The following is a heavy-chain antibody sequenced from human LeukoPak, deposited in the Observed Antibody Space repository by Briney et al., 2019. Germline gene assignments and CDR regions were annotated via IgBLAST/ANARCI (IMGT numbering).Heavy chain of an antibody. V-gene: IGHV3-53*01. CDR2: IYSGGST. J-gene: IGHJ4*02. CDR3: AKIPPYDFETLLFDY. Sequence: GGSLRLSCAASGFTVSSNYMSWVRQAPGKGLEWVSVIYSGGSTYYADSVKGRFTISRDNSKNTLYLQMNSLRAEDTAVYYCAKIPPYDFETLLFDYWGQGTLVTVSS. D-gene: IGHD3/OR15-3a*01. CDR1: GFTVSSNY.